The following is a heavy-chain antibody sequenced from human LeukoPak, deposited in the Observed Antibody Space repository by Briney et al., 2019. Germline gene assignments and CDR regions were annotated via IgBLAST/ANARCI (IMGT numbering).Heavy chain of an antibody. D-gene: IGHD2-15*01. V-gene: IGHV3-7*02. CDR1: GFTFSSYW. CDR2: IKQDGSEK. J-gene: IGHJ6*02. CDR3: AKVDIEVVVAATSMDV. Sequence: GGSLRLSCAASGFTFSSYWMSWVRQAPGKGLEWVANIKQDGSEKYYVDSVKGRFTISRDNAKNSLYLRMNSLRAEDAAVYFCAKVDIEVVVAATSMDVWGQGTTVTVSS.